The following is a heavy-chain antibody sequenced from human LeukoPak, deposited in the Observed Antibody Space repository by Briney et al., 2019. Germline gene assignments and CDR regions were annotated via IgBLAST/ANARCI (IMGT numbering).Heavy chain of an antibody. CDR1: GFTFSSYG. CDR3: TTEDYDYVWGAAPHFDY. V-gene: IGHV3-15*01. D-gene: IGHD3-16*01. Sequence: GGSLRLSCAASGFTFSSYGMHWVRQAPGKGLEWVGRIKSKTDGGTTDYAAPVKGRFTISRDDSKNTLYLQMNSLKTEDTAVYYCTTEDYDYVWGAAPHFDYWGQGTLVTVSS. CDR2: IKSKTDGGTT. J-gene: IGHJ4*02.